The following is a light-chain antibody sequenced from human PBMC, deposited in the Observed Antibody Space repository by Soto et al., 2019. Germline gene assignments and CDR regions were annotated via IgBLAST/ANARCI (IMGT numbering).Light chain of an antibody. Sequence: EMRMNQSAPSLSVNHRARATLSCRASQSVSSKLAWYQQKPGQAPRLLIYDTSTRATGIPARFTGSGSGTDFTLTISRLEPEDFAVYYCQQYSNWPPITFGQGTRLEIK. CDR3: QQYSNWPPIT. J-gene: IGKJ5*01. CDR1: QSVSSK. CDR2: DTS. V-gene: IGKV3-15*01.